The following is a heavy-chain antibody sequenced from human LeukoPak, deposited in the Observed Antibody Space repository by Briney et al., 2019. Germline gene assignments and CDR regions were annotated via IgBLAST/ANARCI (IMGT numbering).Heavy chain of an antibody. CDR1: GFTVSSNY. CDR3: ARESLEQYGDYFDY. V-gene: IGHV3-53*01. D-gene: IGHD1/OR15-1a*01. J-gene: IGHJ4*02. CDR2: IYSGGST. Sequence: GGSLRLSCAASGFTVSSNYMSWVRQAPVKGLEWVSVIYSGGSTYYADSVKGRFTISRDNSKNTLYLQMNSLRAEDTAVYYCARESLEQYGDYFDYWGQGTLVTVSS.